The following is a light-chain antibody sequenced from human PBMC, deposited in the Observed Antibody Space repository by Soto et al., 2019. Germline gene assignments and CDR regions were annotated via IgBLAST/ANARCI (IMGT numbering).Light chain of an antibody. Sequence: QSALTQPASVSGSPGQSITISCTGTSSDVGGYKYVSWYQQHPGKAPKLMIYEVSNRPSGVSNRFSGSKSGNTASLTISGLQAEDEADYYCTSKTSSTYVVFGGGTKLTVL. CDR2: EVS. V-gene: IGLV2-14*01. CDR1: SSDVGGYKY. J-gene: IGLJ2*01. CDR3: TSKTSSTYVV.